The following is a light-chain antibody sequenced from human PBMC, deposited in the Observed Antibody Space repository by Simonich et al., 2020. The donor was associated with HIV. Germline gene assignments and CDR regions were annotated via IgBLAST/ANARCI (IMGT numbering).Light chain of an antibody. CDR3: QQYNSYSYT. CDR1: QSVSTY. V-gene: IGKV3-11*01. CDR2: DAS. J-gene: IGKJ2*01. Sequence: EIVLTQSPATLSLSPGERATLSCRASQSVSTYLAWYQQKPGQAPRLLIYDASSRATGIPARFSGSGSGTDFTLTISSLQPDDFATYYCQQYNSYSYTFGQGTKLEIK.